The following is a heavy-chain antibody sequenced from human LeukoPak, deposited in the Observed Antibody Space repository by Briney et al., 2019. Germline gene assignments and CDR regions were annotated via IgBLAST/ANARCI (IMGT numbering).Heavy chain of an antibody. D-gene: IGHD3-3*01. CDR3: ARSTIFGVVIIDY. J-gene: IGHJ4*02. CDR1: GFTFSSYS. CDR2: ISSSSSYI. V-gene: IGHV3-21*01. Sequence: KPGGSLRLSCASSGFTFSSYSMNWVRQAPGEVLEWVSSISSSSSYIYYAYSVKGRFTISRDNAKNSLYLKMNSLRAEDTAVYYCARSTIFGVVIIDYWGQGTLVTVSS.